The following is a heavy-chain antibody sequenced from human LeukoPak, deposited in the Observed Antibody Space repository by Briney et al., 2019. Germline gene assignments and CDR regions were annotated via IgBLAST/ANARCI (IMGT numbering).Heavy chain of an antibody. CDR3: ARGGGRSWVDY. Sequence: ASVKVSFKASGYTFTVHNIHWVRQAPGQGLEWMGWINPNSGGTKHAQKFQGRVTMTRDTSISTAYMEVSGLTSDDTAVYFCARGGGRSWVDYWGQGALVTVSS. J-gene: IGHJ4*02. V-gene: IGHV1-2*02. D-gene: IGHD2-15*01. CDR2: INPNSGGT. CDR1: GYTFTVHN.